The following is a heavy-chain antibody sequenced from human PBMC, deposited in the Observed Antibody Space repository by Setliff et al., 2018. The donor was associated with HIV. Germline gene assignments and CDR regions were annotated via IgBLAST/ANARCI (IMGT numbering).Heavy chain of an antibody. J-gene: IGHJ3*01. Sequence: PGGSLRLSCGASGFTFSSYWMSWVRRAPGKGLEWVASVNPDGSEASSVGSMKGRFTVSRDNAKNSLSLQMNSLRAEDTAVYYCARDRVVGATLDPLDLWGQGTMVTVSS. CDR2: VNPDGSEA. D-gene: IGHD1-26*01. CDR1: GFTFSSYW. CDR3: ARDRVVGATLDPLDL. V-gene: IGHV3-7*01.